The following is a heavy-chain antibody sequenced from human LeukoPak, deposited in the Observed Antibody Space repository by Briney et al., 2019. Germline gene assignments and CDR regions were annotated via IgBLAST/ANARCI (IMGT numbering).Heavy chain of an antibody. CDR2: INSDGTSI. CDR3: ARDRWNFDY. V-gene: IGHV3-74*01. D-gene: IGHD4-23*01. J-gene: IGHJ4*02. CDR1: GFTFSDYW. Sequence: GGSLRLSCAASGFTFSDYWMHWVRHAPGKGLVWVSRINSDGTSISYADPVKGRFTISRDNAKNTLYLQMNSLGAEDTAVYYCARDRWNFDYWGQGTLVTVSS.